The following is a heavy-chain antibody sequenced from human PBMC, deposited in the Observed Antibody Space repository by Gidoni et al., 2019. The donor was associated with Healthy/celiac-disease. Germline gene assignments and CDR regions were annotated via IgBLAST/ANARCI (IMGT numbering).Heavy chain of an antibody. CDR3: ARDLRYSGSYQGFDY. J-gene: IGHJ4*02. CDR2: INPSGVST. D-gene: IGHD1-26*01. Sequence: QVQLVQSGAEVKKPGASVKVSCKASGYTFTSYYMHWVRQDPGQGLEWMGIINPSGVSTSYAQNFQGRVTMTSDTSTSTVYMELSSLSSEDTAVYYCARDLRYSGSYQGFDYWGQGTLVTVSS. V-gene: IGHV1-46*01. CDR1: GYTFTSYY.